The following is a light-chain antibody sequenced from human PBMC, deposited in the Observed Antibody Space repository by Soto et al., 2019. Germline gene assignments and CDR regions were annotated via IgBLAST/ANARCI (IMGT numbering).Light chain of an antibody. J-gene: IGKJ1*01. CDR3: QQYNNWPT. CDR2: GAS. CDR1: QSVSSSY. V-gene: IGKV3-15*01. Sequence: EIVLAQSPGTLSLSPGERATLSCRASQSVSSSYLAWYQQKPGQAPRLLIYGASTRATGIPARFSGSGSGTEFTLTISSLQSEDFAVYYCQQYNNWPTFGQGTKGGYQ.